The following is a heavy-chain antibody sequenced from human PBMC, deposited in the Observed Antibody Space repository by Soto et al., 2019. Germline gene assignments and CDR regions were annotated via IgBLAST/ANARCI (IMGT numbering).Heavy chain of an antibody. V-gene: IGHV3-15*07. D-gene: IGHD3-22*01. Sequence: GGSLRLSCAASGFTFSGSAMNWVRQAPGKGLEWVGRIKSKTDGGTTDYAAPVKGRFTISRDDSKNTLYLQMNSLKTEDTAVNYCTTDRRWLVVVINMAASAFDIWDQRTMVTVSS. CDR2: IKSKTDGGTT. CDR1: GFTFSGSA. CDR3: TTDRRWLVVVINMAASAFDI. J-gene: IGHJ3*02.